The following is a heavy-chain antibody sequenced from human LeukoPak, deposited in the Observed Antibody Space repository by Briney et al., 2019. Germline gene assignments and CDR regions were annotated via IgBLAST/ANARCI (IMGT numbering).Heavy chain of an antibody. J-gene: IGHJ5*02. CDR3: ARRATARWFDP. CDR1: GFTFSSYS. Sequence: GGSLRLSCAASGFTFSSYSMNWVRQAPGKGLEWVSYISSSGSTIYYPDSVKGRFTISRDNAKNSLYLQMNSLRAEDTAVYYCARRATARWFDPWGQGTLVTVSS. D-gene: IGHD5-12*01. CDR2: ISSSGSTI. V-gene: IGHV3-48*04.